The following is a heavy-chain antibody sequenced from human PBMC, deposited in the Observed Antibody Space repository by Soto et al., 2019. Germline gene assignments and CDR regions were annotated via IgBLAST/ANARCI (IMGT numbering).Heavy chain of an antibody. CDR1: GFSLSSSGVG. Sequence: QITLKESGPTLVRPTQTLTLTCTFSGFSLSSSGVGVGWIRQPPGKALEWLALIYWDDDKRYSPSLKSRLTITKDTSKNQVVLTPPKLDTVDTSTYYCARGGWTTYYSPFFDYWGQGTLVTVSS. CDR2: IYWDDDK. J-gene: IGHJ4*02. V-gene: IGHV2-5*02. CDR3: ARGGWTTYYSPFFDY. D-gene: IGHD3-10*01.